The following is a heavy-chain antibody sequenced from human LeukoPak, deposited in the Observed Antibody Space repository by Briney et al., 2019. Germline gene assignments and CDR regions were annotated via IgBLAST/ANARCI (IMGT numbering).Heavy chain of an antibody. Sequence: PGKSLRLSCAASGFTFRSFAMNWVRQAPGKGLESVALISYDGNIEYYADSVKGRFTISRDNSNNTLFPQMSSLRAEDTAVYYCARGGSILRGVRSWFDPWGQGTLVIVSS. CDR3: ARGGSILRGVRSWFDP. CDR2: ISYDGNIE. D-gene: IGHD3-10*01. V-gene: IGHV3-30*04. J-gene: IGHJ5*02. CDR1: GFTFRSFA.